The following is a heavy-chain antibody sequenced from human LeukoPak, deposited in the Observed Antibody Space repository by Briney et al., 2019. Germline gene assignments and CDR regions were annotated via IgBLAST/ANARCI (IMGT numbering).Heavy chain of an antibody. D-gene: IGHD4-17*01. CDR3: ARDDDYGDYDAFDF. Sequence: GGSLRLSCAASGFTFSSYSMNWVRQAPGKGLEWVSSISSSSYIYYADSVKGRFTISRDNAKNSLYLQMNSLRAEDTAVYYCARDDDYGDYDAFDFWGRGTMVTVSS. J-gene: IGHJ3*01. CDR2: ISSSSYI. CDR1: GFTFSSYS. V-gene: IGHV3-21*01.